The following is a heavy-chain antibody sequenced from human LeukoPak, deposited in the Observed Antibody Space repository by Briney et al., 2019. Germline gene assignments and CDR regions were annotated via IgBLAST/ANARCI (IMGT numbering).Heavy chain of an antibody. V-gene: IGHV4-34*01. Sequence: KPSETLSLTCGVSGGSFSGYYWSWIRQSPGKGLEWIGEINHSGNRKSNPSLKNRLTMSVDTSKKHISLNLTSVTAADTAVYYCARFGFEYDVGSGIHFYYMDVWGTGTTVTVSS. CDR3: ARFGFEYDVGSGIHFYYMDV. D-gene: IGHD3-10*01. CDR2: INHSGNR. CDR1: GGSFSGYY. J-gene: IGHJ6*03.